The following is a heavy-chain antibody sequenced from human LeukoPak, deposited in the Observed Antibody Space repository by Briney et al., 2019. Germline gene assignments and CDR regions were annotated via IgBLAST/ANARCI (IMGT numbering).Heavy chain of an antibody. D-gene: IGHD3-9*01. CDR1: GFTFSTYA. Sequence: GGSLRLSCAASGFTFSTYAMHWVRQAPGKGVEYLSAISSNGQSTYYADSVKGRFTISRDNSENTVYLQMGSLRAEDMAVYYCARGRWVDIVTHGFDYWGQGSLVTVSS. CDR2: ISSNGQST. CDR3: ARGRWVDIVTHGFDY. J-gene: IGHJ4*02. V-gene: IGHV3-64*02.